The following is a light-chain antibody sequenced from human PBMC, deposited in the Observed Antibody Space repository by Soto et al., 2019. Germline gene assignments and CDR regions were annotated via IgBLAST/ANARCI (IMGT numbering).Light chain of an antibody. CDR3: QHYFDWPPWT. CDR2: DTS. CDR1: QRISSN. Sequence: EIVLTQSPGTLSVSPGERATLSCRASQRISSNLAWYQQKPGQAPRLLIYDTSARATGIPARFSGSGSGKEFTLTIGSLQSEDFGVYYCQHYFDWPPWTFGQGTKVDIK. V-gene: IGKV3-15*01. J-gene: IGKJ1*01.